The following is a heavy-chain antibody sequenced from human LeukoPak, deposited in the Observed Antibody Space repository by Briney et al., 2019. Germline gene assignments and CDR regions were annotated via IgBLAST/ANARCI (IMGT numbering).Heavy chain of an antibody. CDR2: IYYSGST. D-gene: IGHD3-22*01. CDR3: ARGKSSGNQFDY. V-gene: IGHV4-31*03. Sequence: SQTLSLTCTVSGGSISSGDYYWNWIHQHPGKGLEWIGYIYYSGSTYYNPSLKSRVTISVDTSKNQFSLKLSSVTAADTAVYYCARGKSSGNQFDYWGQGTLVTVSS. CDR1: GGSISSGDYY. J-gene: IGHJ4*02.